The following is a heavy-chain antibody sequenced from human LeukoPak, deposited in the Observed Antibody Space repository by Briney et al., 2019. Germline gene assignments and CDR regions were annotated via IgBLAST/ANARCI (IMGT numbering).Heavy chain of an antibody. V-gene: IGHV4-59*01. CDR2: ISLSGGT. CDR3: ARGNPLLDYDLLTGYYEYYFDY. D-gene: IGHD3-9*01. CDR1: GGSISSYY. J-gene: IGHJ4*02. Sequence: PSETLSLTCTVSGGSISSYYWSWIRQPPGKELEWIGNISLSGGTSYNPSLKSRVTISVDTSKNQFSLKLNSVTAADTAVYYCARGNPLLDYDLLTGYYEYYFDYWGQGTLVTVSS.